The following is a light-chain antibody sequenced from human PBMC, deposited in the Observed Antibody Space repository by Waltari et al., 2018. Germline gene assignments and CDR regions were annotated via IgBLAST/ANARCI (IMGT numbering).Light chain of an antibody. J-gene: IGLJ3*02. V-gene: IGLV2-23*01. CDR2: GGN. CDR3: YSYAGSGTWV. Sequence: YQQNPGKAPKVMYYGGNKRASGVSNRFSGSKAGNTASLTISGLQAEDEADYYCYSYAGSGTWVFGGGTKLTVL.